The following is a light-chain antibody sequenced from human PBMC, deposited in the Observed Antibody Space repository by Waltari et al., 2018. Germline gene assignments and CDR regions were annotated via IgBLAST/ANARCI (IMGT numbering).Light chain of an antibody. CDR3: QQYYTSPPWT. CDR1: QNILYSDNNRNY. J-gene: IGKJ1*01. V-gene: IGKV4-1*01. Sequence: DIVMTQSPESLAVSLGARATINCKSSQNILYSDNNRNYLAWYQQKPGQPPKVLIYWASSRESGVSDRFSGSGSGTDFTRTINSLQAEDVAVYYCQQYYTSPPWTFGQGTKVEI. CDR2: WAS.